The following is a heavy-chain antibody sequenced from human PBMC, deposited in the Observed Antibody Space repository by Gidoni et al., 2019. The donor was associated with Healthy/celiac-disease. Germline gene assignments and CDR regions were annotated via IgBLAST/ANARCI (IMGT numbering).Heavy chain of an antibody. J-gene: IGHJ4*02. Sequence: TFSSYGMHWVRQAPGKGLEWVAVIWYDGSNKYYADSVKGRFTISKDNSKNTLYLQMNSLRAEDTAVYYCARGAEMATISGYFDYWGQGTLVTVSS. CDR2: IWYDGSNK. CDR3: ARGAEMATISGYFDY. D-gene: IGHD5-12*01. CDR1: TFSSYG. V-gene: IGHV3-33*01.